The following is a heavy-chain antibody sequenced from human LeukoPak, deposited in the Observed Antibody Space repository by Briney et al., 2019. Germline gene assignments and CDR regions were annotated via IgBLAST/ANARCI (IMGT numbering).Heavy chain of an antibody. CDR1: GGSISSYY. CDR2: IYYSGST. D-gene: IGHD3-9*01. CDR3: AASYYDFLICYHNTAYDMDV. V-gene: IGHV4-59*08. Sequence: SETLSLTCTVSGGSISSYYWSWIRQPPGKGLEWIGYIYYSGSTNYNPSLKSRVTISVDTSKNQFSLKLSSVTAADTAVYYCAASYYDFLICYHNTAYDMDVWGQGTTVTVSS. J-gene: IGHJ6*02.